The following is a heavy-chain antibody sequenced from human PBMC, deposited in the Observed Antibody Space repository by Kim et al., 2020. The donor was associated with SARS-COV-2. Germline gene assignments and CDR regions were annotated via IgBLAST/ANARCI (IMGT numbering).Heavy chain of an antibody. J-gene: IGHJ3*02. D-gene: IGHD3-3*01. V-gene: IGHV3-48*03. CDR3: ARVRDSAFDI. CDR2: TI. Sequence: TIHYADSVKGRFTVPRDNAKNSLYLQMNTVRGEDTAVYYCARVRDSAFDIWGQGTMVIVSS.